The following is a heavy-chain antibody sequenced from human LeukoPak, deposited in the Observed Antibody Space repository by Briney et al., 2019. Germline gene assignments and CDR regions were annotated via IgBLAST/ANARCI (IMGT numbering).Heavy chain of an antibody. V-gene: IGHV3-7*01. J-gene: IGHJ3*02. D-gene: IGHD6-13*01. CDR2: IKQDGSEK. CDR1: GFTFSSYW. Sequence: GGSLRLSCAASGFTFSSYWMSWVRQAPGKGLEWVANIKQDGSEKYYVDSVKGRFTISRDNAKNSLYLQMNSLRAEDTAVYYCARLADYSSSWYRSPRDAFDIWGQGTMVTVSS. CDR3: ARLADYSSSWYRSPRDAFDI.